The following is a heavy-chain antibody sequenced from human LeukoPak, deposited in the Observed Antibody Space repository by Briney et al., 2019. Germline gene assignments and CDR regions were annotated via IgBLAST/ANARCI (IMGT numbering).Heavy chain of an antibody. CDR2: ISSTSSYI. V-gene: IGHV3-21*04. CDR1: GFSISTYS. Sequence: PGGSLRLSCAASGFSISTYSMDWVRQAPGKGLEWFSSISSTSSYIYYADSVKGRFTISRDNAKNSLYLQMNSLRAEDTAIYYCARYCSNCSSYPRYTDVWGKGTTVTVSS. J-gene: IGHJ6*03. CDR3: ARYCSNCSSYPRYTDV. D-gene: IGHD2-2*01.